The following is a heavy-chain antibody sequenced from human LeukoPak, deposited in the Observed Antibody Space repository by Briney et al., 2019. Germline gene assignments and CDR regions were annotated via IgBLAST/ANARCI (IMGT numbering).Heavy chain of an antibody. D-gene: IGHD3-10*01. CDR2: IYNSGNT. CDR1: GDSITTYY. CDR3: ARASLASANYYNDQPLFDY. Sequence: SETLSLTCTVSGDSITTYYWSWIRQPPGKGLQWIGYIYNSGNTKYNPSLKSRVTISGDSSKNQFSLELTSVTAADTAIYYCARASLASANYYNDQPLFDYWGQGTLVTVSS. J-gene: IGHJ4*02. V-gene: IGHV4-4*09.